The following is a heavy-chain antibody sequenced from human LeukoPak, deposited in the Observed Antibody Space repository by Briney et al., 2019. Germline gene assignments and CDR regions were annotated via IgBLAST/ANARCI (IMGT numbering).Heavy chain of an antibody. Sequence: GASVKVSCKASGYTITSYDINWVRQATGQGLEWMGWMNPNSGNTGYAQNFQGRVTMTRNTSISTAYMELSSLRSEDTAVYYCARGKLHMVRGSTSYYFDYWGQGTLVTVSS. CDR1: GYTITSYD. V-gene: IGHV1-8*01. D-gene: IGHD3-10*01. CDR2: MNPNSGNT. CDR3: ARGKLHMVRGSTSYYFDY. J-gene: IGHJ4*02.